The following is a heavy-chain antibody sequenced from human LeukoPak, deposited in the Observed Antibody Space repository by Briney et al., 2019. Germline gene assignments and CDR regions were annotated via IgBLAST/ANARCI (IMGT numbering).Heavy chain of an antibody. V-gene: IGHV1-18*01. Sequence: ASVKLSCKASGYTFSSYAIGWVRQAPGQRLEWMGWISGQNDDTNYAQRLEGRVTITTDISTRTAYMELRALRPDHTAVYYWARAGYCSGGSCYPYDYYYYMDVWGKGTTVTVAS. D-gene: IGHD2-15*01. CDR3: ARAGYCSGGSCYPYDYYYYMDV. J-gene: IGHJ6*03. CDR1: GYTFSSYA. CDR2: ISGQNDDT.